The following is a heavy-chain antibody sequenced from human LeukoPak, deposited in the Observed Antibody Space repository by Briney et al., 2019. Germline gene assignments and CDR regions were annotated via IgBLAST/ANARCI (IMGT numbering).Heavy chain of an antibody. CDR1: GGSISSYY. CDR2: IYTSGST. V-gene: IGHV4-4*07. D-gene: IGHD3-9*01. CDR3: ARETYDILTGYYKVDY. J-gene: IGHJ4*02. Sequence: SETLSLTCTVSGGSISSYYWSWIRQPAGKGLEWIGRIYTSGSTNYNPSLKSRVTMSVDTSTNQFSLKLSSVTAADTAVYYCARETYDILTGYYKVDYWGQGTLVTVSS.